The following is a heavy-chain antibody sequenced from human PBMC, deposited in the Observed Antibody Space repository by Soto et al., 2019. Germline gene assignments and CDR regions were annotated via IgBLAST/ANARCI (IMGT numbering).Heavy chain of an antibody. CDR1: GVSITSYF. CDR2: ISFSGAT. V-gene: IGHV4-59*01. D-gene: IGHD3-9*01. J-gene: IGHJ4*02. Sequence: SETLSLTCTVSGVSITSYFWSWIRQTPGKGLDWIGSISFSGATYSNPSLKGRAALSVDTSENHLSLTLNSVTSADTAVYFCARNRRDGYKRYFKFWGQENQVTVSS. CDR3: ARNRRDGYKRYFKF.